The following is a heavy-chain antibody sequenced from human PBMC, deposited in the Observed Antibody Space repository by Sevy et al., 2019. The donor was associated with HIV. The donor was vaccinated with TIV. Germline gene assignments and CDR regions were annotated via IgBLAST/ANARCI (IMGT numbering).Heavy chain of an antibody. Sequence: SETLSLTCAVYGGSFSGYYWSWIRQPPGKGLEWIGEINHSGSTNYNPSLKSRVTISVDTSKNQFSLKLSSVTAADTAVYYCARGIVVVPAPSDGMDVWGQGTTVTVSS. CDR2: INHSGST. CDR1: GGSFSGYY. V-gene: IGHV4-34*01. J-gene: IGHJ6*02. CDR3: ARGIVVVPAPSDGMDV. D-gene: IGHD2-2*01.